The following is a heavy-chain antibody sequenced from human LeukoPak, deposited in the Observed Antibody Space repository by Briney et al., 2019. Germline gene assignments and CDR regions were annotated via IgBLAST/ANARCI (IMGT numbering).Heavy chain of an antibody. V-gene: IGHV1-18*01. CDR3: ARDFVDTAPQLYYYYMDV. CDR2: ITTYNGNT. D-gene: IGHD5-18*01. J-gene: IGHJ6*03. CDR1: GYTFTIYG. Sequence: ASVTLSFTAAGYTFTIYGISWVRHAPGQGLEWMGWITTYNGNTNYYHKLPGRGTMTTATATSTAYMELRSLRSDDTAVYYCARDFVDTAPQLYYYYMDVWGKGTTVTVSS.